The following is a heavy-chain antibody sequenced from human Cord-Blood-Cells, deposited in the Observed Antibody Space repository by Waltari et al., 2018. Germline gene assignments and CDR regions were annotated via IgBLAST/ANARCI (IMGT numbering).Heavy chain of an antibody. D-gene: IGHD1-26*01. Sequence: QMPLVQSGAEGKKPGASLQVSCKASGYTFIGYFMPWVRPAPGQGLEWMGWINPNSGGTNYAQKFQGWVTMTRDTSISTAYMELSRLRSDDTAVYYCARSGGYYVKDDAFDIWGQGTMVTVSS. CDR3: ARSGGYYVKDDAFDI. CDR1: GYTFIGYF. CDR2: INPNSGGT. V-gene: IGHV1-2*04. J-gene: IGHJ3*02.